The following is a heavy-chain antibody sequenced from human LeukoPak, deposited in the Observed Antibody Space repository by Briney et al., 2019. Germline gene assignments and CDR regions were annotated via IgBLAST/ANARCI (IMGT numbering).Heavy chain of an antibody. CDR1: GVSISSSNSY. CDR2: IYYSGNT. J-gene: IGHJ4*02. D-gene: IGHD3/OR15-3a*01. Sequence: PSETLSLTCTVSGVSISSSNSYWGWIRQPPGKGLEWIGSIYYSGNTYYNASLKSRVTISIDTSKNQFSLKLTSVTAADTAVYYCARQTGSGLFTLPGGQGTLVTVSS. V-gene: IGHV4-39*01. CDR3: ARQTGSGLFTLP.